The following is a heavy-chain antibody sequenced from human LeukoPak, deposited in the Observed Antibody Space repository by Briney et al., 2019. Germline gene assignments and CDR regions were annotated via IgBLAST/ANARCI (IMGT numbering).Heavy chain of an antibody. D-gene: IGHD3-3*01. Sequence: GGSLRLSCAASGFTFSSYALGWVRQAPGKGLEWVSAISGSGGSTYYADSVKGRFTISRDNSKNTLYLQMNSLRAEDTAVYYCAKYAEWSWYYFDYWGQGTLVTVSS. V-gene: IGHV3-23*01. J-gene: IGHJ4*02. CDR1: GFTFSSYA. CDR3: AKYAEWSWYYFDY. CDR2: ISGSGGST.